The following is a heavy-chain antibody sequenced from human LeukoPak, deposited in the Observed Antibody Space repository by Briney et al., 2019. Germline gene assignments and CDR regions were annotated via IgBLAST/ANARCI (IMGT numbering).Heavy chain of an antibody. CDR3: ARVSAEVSHYYDSSGYYRT. Sequence: SVKVSCKASGGTFSSYAISWVRQAPGQGLEWMGGIIPIFGTANYAQKFQGRVTITADESTSTAYMELSSLRSEDTAVYYCARVSAEVSHYYDSSGYYRTWGQGSLVTVSS. J-gene: IGHJ5*02. V-gene: IGHV1-69*13. CDR1: GGTFSSYA. D-gene: IGHD3-22*01. CDR2: IIPIFGTA.